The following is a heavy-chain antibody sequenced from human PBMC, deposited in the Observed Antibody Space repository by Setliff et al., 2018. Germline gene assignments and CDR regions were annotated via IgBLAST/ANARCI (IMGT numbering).Heavy chain of an antibody. CDR3: AREQWLDPPGYYYMDV. J-gene: IGHJ6*03. CDR1: DGSISSYY. V-gene: IGHV4-4*07. D-gene: IGHD6-19*01. Sequence: SETLSLTCTVSDGSISSYYWSWIRQPAGKGLEWIGHIYIGGSANYNPPLKSRVTMSIDTSKNQFSLKLNSVTAADMAVYYCAREQWLDPPGYYYMDVWAKGTTVTVSS. CDR2: IYIGGSA.